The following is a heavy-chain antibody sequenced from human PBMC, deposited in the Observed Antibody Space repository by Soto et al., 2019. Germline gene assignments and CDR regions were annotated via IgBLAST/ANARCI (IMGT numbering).Heavy chain of an antibody. CDR2: IYYSGST. CDR1: GGSISSGGYY. J-gene: IGHJ4*02. V-gene: IGHV4-31*03. CDR3: AGIYRGSGWGTLGY. Sequence: QVQLQESGPGLVKPSQTLSLTCTVSGGSISSGGYYWSWIRQHPGKGLEWIGYIYYSGSTYYNPSLKSRVTISVDTSKNQCSPQLSSVTAADTAVYYCAGIYRGSGWGTLGYWGQGTLVTVSS. D-gene: IGHD1-26*01.